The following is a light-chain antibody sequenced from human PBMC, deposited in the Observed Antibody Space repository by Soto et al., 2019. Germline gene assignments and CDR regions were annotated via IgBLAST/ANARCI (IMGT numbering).Light chain of an antibody. V-gene: IGKV3-20*01. CDR3: QQYGSSHWT. J-gene: IGKJ1*01. Sequence: EIVLTQSPGTLSLSLGERATFSCRASQTVRNNYLAWYQQKPGQAPRLLIYGASSRATGIPDRFSGSGSGTDFTLTISRLEPEDFAVYYCQQYGSSHWTFGQGTKVDI. CDR2: GAS. CDR1: QTVRNNY.